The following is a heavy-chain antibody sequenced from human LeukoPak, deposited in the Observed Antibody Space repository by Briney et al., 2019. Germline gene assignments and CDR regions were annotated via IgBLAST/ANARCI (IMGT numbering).Heavy chain of an antibody. CDR1: GYTFTGYY. CDR3: ARVDYYGSGSQGPYFDY. Sequence: GASVKVSCKASGYTFTGYYMHWVRQAPGQGLEWMGRINPKSGDTNYAQNFQGRVTMTRDTSINTAYMELSRLRSDDTAVYFCARVDYYGSGSQGPYFDYWGQGTLVTVSS. J-gene: IGHJ4*02. CDR2: INPKSGDT. D-gene: IGHD3-10*01. V-gene: IGHV1-2*02.